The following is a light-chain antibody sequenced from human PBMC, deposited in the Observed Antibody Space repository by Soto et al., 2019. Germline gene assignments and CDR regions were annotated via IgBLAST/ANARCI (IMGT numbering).Light chain of an antibody. CDR1: QTISYTSINKTY. Sequence: IVMTLSPASLAVSLVERATISCKSSQTISYTSINKTYLAWYQQRPGQPPKLLIYWASIRGSGVPDRLSGSGFGTDFTLTIISLQAEDVAVYYCQQYFSYPLTFGGGTKVDI. CDR2: WAS. V-gene: IGKV4-1*01. J-gene: IGKJ4*01. CDR3: QQYFSYPLT.